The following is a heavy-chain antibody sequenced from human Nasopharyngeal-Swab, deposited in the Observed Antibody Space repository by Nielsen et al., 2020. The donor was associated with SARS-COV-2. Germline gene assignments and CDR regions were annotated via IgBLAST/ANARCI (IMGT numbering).Heavy chain of an antibody. CDR1: GILFSDSA. J-gene: IGHJ4*02. D-gene: IGHD2-15*01. Sequence: GESLKISCAASGILFSDSAMHWVRPTSGKGMEWVGRIRSKGNSYATAYSASVKGRFIIFRDDPTNTAYLQMNSLKTEDTAMYYGTRRGGGCYSGRYYRGQGTLVTVSS. CDR2: IRSKGNSYAT. V-gene: IGHV3-73*01. CDR3: TRRGGGCYSGRYY.